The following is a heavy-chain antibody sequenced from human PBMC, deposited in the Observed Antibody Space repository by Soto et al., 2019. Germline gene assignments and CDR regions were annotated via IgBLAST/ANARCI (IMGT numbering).Heavy chain of an antibody. CDR1: EGTFSSYA. CDR3: TTQTHAVYYYNDY. V-gene: IGHV1-2*02. D-gene: IGHD3-9*01. J-gene: IGHJ4*02. Sequence: ASVKVSCKASEGTFSSYAISWVRQAPGQGLEWMGCINPDSGGTDYTQKFQGRVTMTRDTSLSTAYMEVSRLRSDDTAIYYCTTQTHAVYYYNDYWGQGTLVTVSS. CDR2: INPDSGGT.